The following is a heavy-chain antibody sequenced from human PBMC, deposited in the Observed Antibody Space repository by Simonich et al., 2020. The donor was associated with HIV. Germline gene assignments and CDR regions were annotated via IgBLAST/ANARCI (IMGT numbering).Heavy chain of an antibody. CDR1: GYTFTGYY. CDR3: ATHGPGSYSSALDI. J-gene: IGHJ3*02. V-gene: IGHV1-2*06. Sequence: QVQLVQSGAEVKKTGASVKVSCKASGYTFTGYYMHWVRQAPGQGLEWMGRINPNRGGTDYAQKFQGRVTMTRDTYISTASMELRRLRSDDTAVYYCATHGPGSYSSALDIWGQGTMVTVSS. D-gene: IGHD3-10*01. CDR2: INPNRGGT.